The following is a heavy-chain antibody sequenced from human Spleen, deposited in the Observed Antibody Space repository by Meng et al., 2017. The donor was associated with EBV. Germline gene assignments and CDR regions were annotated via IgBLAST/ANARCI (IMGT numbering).Heavy chain of an antibody. V-gene: IGHV4-34*01. J-gene: IGHJ5*02. CDR2: INHSGST. D-gene: IGHD6-13*01. CDR3: ARAPLESSSSGWFDP. Sequence: VEIGQWGEGLLKPSEPLSLTVAVFGGSFSGYYWGWIRQPQGKGLEWIGEINHSGSTKYNPSLKSRVTISVDTSKNQFSLKLSSVTAADTAVYFCARAPLESSSSGWFDPWGQGTLVTVSS. CDR1: GGSFSGYY.